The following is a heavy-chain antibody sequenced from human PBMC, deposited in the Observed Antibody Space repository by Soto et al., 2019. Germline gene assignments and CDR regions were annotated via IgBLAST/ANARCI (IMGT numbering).Heavy chain of an antibody. CDR2: ISYDGSNK. V-gene: IGHV3-30-3*01. D-gene: IGHD6-13*01. Sequence: GGSLRLSCAASGFTFSSYAMHGVRQAPGKGLEWVAVISYDGSNKYYADSVKGRFTISRDNSKNTLYLQMNSLRAEDTAVYYCARGVRQLVILNGMDVWGQGTTVTVSS. CDR3: ARGVRQLVILNGMDV. J-gene: IGHJ6*02. CDR1: GFTFSSYA.